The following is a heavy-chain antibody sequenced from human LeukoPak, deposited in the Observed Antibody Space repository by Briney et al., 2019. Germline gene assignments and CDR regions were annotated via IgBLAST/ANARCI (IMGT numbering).Heavy chain of an antibody. V-gene: IGHV4-34*01. Sequence: SETLSLTCAVYGGSFSGYYWSWIRHPPGKGLEWIGEFNHSGSTTYHPSLKIRVTISVDASKNQFSLKLSSVTAADTAVYYCARGRIVVVVAATPRLYGMDVWGKGTTVTVSS. CDR1: GGSFSGYY. CDR3: ARGRIVVVVAATPRLYGMDV. J-gene: IGHJ6*04. CDR2: FNHSGST. D-gene: IGHD2-15*01.